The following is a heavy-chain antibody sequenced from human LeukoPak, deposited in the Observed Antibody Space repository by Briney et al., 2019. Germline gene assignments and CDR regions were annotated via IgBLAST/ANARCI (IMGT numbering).Heavy chain of an antibody. Sequence: SETLSLTCAVYGXSFSGYYWSWIRQPPGKGLEWIGEINHSGSTNYNPSLKSRVTIPVDTSKNQFSLKLSSVTAADTAVYYCARVRATGAHDCWGQGTLVTVSS. CDR3: ARVRATGAHDC. CDR1: GXSFSGYY. D-gene: IGHD7-27*01. V-gene: IGHV4-34*01. J-gene: IGHJ4*02. CDR2: INHSGST.